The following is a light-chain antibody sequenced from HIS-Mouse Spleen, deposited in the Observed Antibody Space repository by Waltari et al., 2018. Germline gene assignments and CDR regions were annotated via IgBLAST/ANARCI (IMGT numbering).Light chain of an antibody. CDR1: SSYVGGYNH. J-gene: IGLJ2*01. Sequence: QSALTQPASVSGSPGQSITIPCTGTSSYVGGYNHVSWYQQHPGKAPKLMIYDVSNRPSGVSNRFSGSKSGNTASLTISGLQAEDEADYYCSSYTSSSFNVVFGGGTKLTVL. CDR3: SSYTSSSFNVV. CDR2: DVS. V-gene: IGLV2-14*03.